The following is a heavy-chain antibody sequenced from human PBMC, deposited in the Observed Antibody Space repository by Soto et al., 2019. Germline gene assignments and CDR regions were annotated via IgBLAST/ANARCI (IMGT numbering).Heavy chain of an antibody. J-gene: IGHJ4*02. Sequence: GGSLRLSCAASGFTFSSYWMSWVRQAPGKGLEWVANIKQDGSERYYVDSVKGRFSISRDSAKNSLYLQMNSLRAEDTAVYYCATTEYYFDYWGQGPLVTVSS. CDR1: GFTFSSYW. D-gene: IGHD2-21*02. CDR3: ATTEYYFDY. V-gene: IGHV3-7*01. CDR2: IKQDGSER.